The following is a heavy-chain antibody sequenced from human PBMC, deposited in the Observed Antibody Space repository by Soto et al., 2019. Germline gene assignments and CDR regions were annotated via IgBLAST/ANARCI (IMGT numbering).Heavy chain of an antibody. Sequence: GGSLRLSCAASGFTFSDPYMDWVRQAPGKGREGVGRIRNKVNSYTTEYAASVQGSFTISRDDSKNSLYMQMNSLKTEDTAVYYCASGDKVYWGQGTLVTVSS. D-gene: IGHD3-9*01. CDR3: ASGDKVY. J-gene: IGHJ4*02. V-gene: IGHV3-72*01. CDR1: GFTFSDPY. CDR2: IRNKVNSYTT.